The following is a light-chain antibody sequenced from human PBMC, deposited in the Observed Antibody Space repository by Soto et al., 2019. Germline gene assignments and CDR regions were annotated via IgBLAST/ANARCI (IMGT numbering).Light chain of an antibody. V-gene: IGKV1-39*01. CDR3: QQTYTLPFT. J-gene: IGKJ4*01. CDR1: LSITNY. Sequence: DIQMTQSPSSLSASVGDRVTITCRANLSITNYLHWYQQKSGRVPKLLIYGASNLQGGVPSRFSGRGSGTDFSLTISSLRLEDFAIYFCQQTYTLPFTFGGGTKVDIE. CDR2: GAS.